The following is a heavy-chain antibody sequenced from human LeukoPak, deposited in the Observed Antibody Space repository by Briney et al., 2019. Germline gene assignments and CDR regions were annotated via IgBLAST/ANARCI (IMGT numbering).Heavy chain of an antibody. J-gene: IGHJ6*02. CDR2: INPNSGGT. CDR3: ARDGYSSGWYPRYYYYGMDV. D-gene: IGHD6-19*01. V-gene: IGHV1-2*02. Sequence: GASVKVSCKASGYTFSGYYLHWVRQAPGQGLEWMGWINPNSGGTNYAQKFQGRVTMTRDTSISTAYMELSRLRSDDTAVYYCARDGYSSGWYPRYYYYGMDVWGQGTTVTVSS. CDR1: GYTFSGYY.